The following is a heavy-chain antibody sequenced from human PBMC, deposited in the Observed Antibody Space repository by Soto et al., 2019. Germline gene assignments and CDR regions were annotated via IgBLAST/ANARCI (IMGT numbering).Heavy chain of an antibody. V-gene: IGHV3-30*18. CDR1: GFTFSSYG. CDR3: AKDQSRVVVITTVDY. D-gene: IGHD3-22*01. J-gene: IGHJ4*02. Sequence: GGSLRLSCAASGFTFSSYGMHWVRQAPGKGLEWVAVISYDGSNKYYADSVKGRFTISRDNSKNTLYLQMNSLRAEDTAVYYCAKDQSRVVVITTVDYWGQGTLVTVSS. CDR2: ISYDGSNK.